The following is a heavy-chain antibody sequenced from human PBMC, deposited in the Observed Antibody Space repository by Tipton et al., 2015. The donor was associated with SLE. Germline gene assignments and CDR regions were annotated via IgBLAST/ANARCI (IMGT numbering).Heavy chain of an antibody. V-gene: IGHV4-38-2*01. Sequence: TLSLTCAVYGGSFSGYYWGWIRQPPGKGLEWIGSIYHSGSTYYNPSLKSRVTISVDTSKNQFSLKLSSVTAADTAVYYCARVDLEDYYDRSGYYYVDYWGQGTLVTVSS. D-gene: IGHD3-22*01. CDR1: GGSFSGYY. CDR3: ARVDLEDYYDRSGYYYVDY. J-gene: IGHJ4*02. CDR2: IYHSGST.